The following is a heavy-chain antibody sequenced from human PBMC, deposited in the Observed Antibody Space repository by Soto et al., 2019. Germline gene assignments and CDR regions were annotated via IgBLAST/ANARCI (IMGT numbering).Heavy chain of an antibody. CDR3: AREWSAFDY. Sequence: QVQLQESGPGLVKPSETLSLTCTVSGVSITSYKWSWIRQSPGKGLEWIAYMYSSGSSSYNPSLKSRVTISVDTSKNAYSLKVNSATAADTAVYYCAREWSAFDYWGQGILVTVSS. CDR1: GVSITSYK. V-gene: IGHV4-59*01. J-gene: IGHJ4*02. D-gene: IGHD2-15*01. CDR2: MYSSGSS.